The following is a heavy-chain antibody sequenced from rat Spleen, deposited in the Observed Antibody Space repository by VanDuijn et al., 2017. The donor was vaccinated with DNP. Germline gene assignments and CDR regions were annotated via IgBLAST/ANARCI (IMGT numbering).Heavy chain of an antibody. CDR1: GFTFSSYW. CDR3: ARHPHFDY. J-gene: IGHJ2*01. CDR2: IHSDGGNT. Sequence: EVHLVESGGGLVQPGRSLKLSCAASGFTFSSYWMFWIRQAPGKGLEWVASIHSDGGNTYYPESVKGRFTISRDNAKSSLYLQMNSLKSEDTATYYCARHPHFDYWGQGVMVTVSS. V-gene: IGHV5-25*01.